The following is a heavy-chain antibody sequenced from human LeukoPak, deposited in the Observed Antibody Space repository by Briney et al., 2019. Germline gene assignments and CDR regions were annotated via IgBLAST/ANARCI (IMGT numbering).Heavy chain of an antibody. J-gene: IGHJ4*02. V-gene: IGHV4-61*01. Sequence: SETLSLTCTVSGGSVSSVSYYWSWIRQPPEKGLEWIGYIYYSGSSSYNPALKSRVTISLDTSKNQFSLKLSSVTAADTAIYYCARLYCSRTSCYYSNWGQGTLVTVSS. D-gene: IGHD2-2*01. CDR1: GGSVSSVSYY. CDR2: IYYSGSS. CDR3: ARLYCSRTSCYYSN.